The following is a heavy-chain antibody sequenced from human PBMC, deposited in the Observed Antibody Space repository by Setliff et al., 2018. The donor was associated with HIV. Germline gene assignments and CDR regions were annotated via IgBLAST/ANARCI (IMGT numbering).Heavy chain of an antibody. CDR3: TRSPGLRFVDS. J-gene: IGHJ4*02. V-gene: IGHV4-39*01. CDR2: IYNDGST. CDR1: GGSISSSSHY. D-gene: IGHD3-3*01. Sequence: SETLSLTCTVSGGSISSSSHYWGWIRQPPGKGLEWIGSIYNDGSTYYNPSLKSRVTISVDTSKNQFSLKLKSVTAADTALYYFTRSPGLRFVDSCGQGTLVTVSS.